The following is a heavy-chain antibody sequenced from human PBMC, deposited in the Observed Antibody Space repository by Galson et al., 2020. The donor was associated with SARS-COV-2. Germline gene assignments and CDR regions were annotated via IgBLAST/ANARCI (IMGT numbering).Heavy chain of an antibody. D-gene: IGHD6-6*01. CDR1: GGSISSYY. CDR3: AREDREYYFDN. Sequence: ETSETLSLTCTVSGGSISSYYWSWIRQPPGKGLEWIGYIYYSGSTKYNPSLKSRVTISVDTSKNQFSLKLSSVTAADTAVYYCAREDREYYFDNWGQGTLVTVSS. J-gene: IGHJ4*02. V-gene: IGHV4-59*01. CDR2: IYYSGST.